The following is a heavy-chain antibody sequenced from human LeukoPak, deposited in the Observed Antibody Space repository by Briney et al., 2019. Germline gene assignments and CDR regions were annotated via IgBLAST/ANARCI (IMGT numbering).Heavy chain of an antibody. D-gene: IGHD1-7*01. CDR2: INHSGST. CDR3: ARGRNWNYKDY. CDR1: GGPFSGYY. Sequence: SETLSLTCAVYGGPFSGYYWSWIRQPPGKGLEWIGEINHSGSTNYNPSLKSRVTISVDTSKNQFSLKLSSVTAADTAVYYCARGRNWNYKDYWGQGTLVTVSS. J-gene: IGHJ4*02. V-gene: IGHV4-34*01.